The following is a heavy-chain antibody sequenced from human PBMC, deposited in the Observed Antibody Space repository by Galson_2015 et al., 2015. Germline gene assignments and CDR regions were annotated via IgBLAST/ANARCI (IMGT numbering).Heavy chain of an antibody. CDR1: GFTFSTYW. D-gene: IGHD3-10*01. Sequence: SLRLSCAASGFTFSTYWMGWVRQAPGKGLEWVATIANDGSDKYYVDSVKGRFTISRDNAKNSLYLQMNSLRDEDAAVYYCFPAVRQTTYFDYWSQGTVVTISS. CDR3: FPAVRQTTYFDY. V-gene: IGHV3-7*01. J-gene: IGHJ4*02. CDR2: IANDGSDK.